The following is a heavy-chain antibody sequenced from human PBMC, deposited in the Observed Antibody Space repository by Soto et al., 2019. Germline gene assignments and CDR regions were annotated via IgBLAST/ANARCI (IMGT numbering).Heavy chain of an antibody. V-gene: IGHV1-46*01. Sequence: ASVKVSCKASGYTFTSYYMHWVRQAPGQGLEWMGIINPSGGSTSYAQKFQGRVTMTRDTSTSTVYMELSSLRSEDTAVYYCARALGFGPPLLGYCSGGSCYRAFDIWGQGTMAAVS. CDR1: GYTFTSYY. CDR3: ARALGFGPPLLGYCSGGSCYRAFDI. J-gene: IGHJ3*02. D-gene: IGHD2-15*01. CDR2: INPSGGST.